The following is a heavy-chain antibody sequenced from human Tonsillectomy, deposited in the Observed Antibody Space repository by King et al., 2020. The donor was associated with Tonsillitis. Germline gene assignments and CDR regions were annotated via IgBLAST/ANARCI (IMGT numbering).Heavy chain of an antibody. J-gene: IGHJ4*02. CDR1: GFSLSTSGMC. V-gene: IGHV2-70*01. CDR3: ARIYSTGWASFDY. Sequence: FTLKESGPALVKPTQTLPLTCTFSGFSLSTSGMCVIWIRQPPGKALECLALIYWDDDKYFKTSLKTRLTISKDTSKNQVVLTMTNMDPVDTATYYCARIYSTGWASFDYWGQGTLVTVSS. D-gene: IGHD6-19*01. CDR2: IYWDDDK.